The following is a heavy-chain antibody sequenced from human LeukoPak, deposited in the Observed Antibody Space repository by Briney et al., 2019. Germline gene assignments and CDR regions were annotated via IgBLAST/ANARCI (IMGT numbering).Heavy chain of an antibody. CDR3: ARRAGAYSHPYDY. CDR2: IYSDNT. J-gene: IGHJ4*02. D-gene: IGHD4/OR15-4a*01. Sequence: GGSLRLSCAASGLTFSSYGMHWVRQAPGKGLEWVSFIYSDNTHYSDSVKGRFTISRDNSKNTLYLQMNSLRAEDTAVYYCARRAGAYSHPYDYWGQGTLVTVSS. CDR1: GLTFSSYG. V-gene: IGHV3-NL1*01.